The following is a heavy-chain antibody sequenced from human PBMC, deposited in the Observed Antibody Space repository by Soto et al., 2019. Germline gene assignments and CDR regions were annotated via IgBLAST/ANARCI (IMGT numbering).Heavy chain of an antibody. V-gene: IGHV4-4*02. CDR3: ARDPRYSSSSNYYYGMDV. CDR2: IYHSGST. Sequence: PSETLSLTCAVSVGSISSSNWWSWVRQPPGKGLEWIGEIYHSGSTNYNPSLKSRVTISVDKSKNQFSLKLSSVTAADTAVYYCARDPRYSSSSNYYYGMDVWGQGTPVTVSS. D-gene: IGHD6-13*01. J-gene: IGHJ6*02. CDR1: VGSISSSNW.